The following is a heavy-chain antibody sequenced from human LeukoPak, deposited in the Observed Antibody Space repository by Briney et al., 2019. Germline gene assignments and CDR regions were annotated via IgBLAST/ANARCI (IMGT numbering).Heavy chain of an antibody. CDR1: GDSASGNSVG. Sequence: SQTLSLTCAISGDSASGNSVGWNWIRQSPSRGLEWLGRTYYRSKWYSYYAPSVKSRITINPDTSKNQFSLQLNSVTPEDTAVYYCARDYAGGSLDYWGQGTLVTVSS. CDR2: TYYRSKWYS. V-gene: IGHV6-1*01. J-gene: IGHJ4*02. CDR3: ARDYAGGSLDY. D-gene: IGHD1-26*01.